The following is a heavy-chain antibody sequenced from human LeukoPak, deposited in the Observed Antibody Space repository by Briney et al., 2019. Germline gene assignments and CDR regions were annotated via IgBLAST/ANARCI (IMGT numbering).Heavy chain of an antibody. D-gene: IGHD4-17*01. CDR1: GGSISSGSYY. CDR3: ARHPATVIQIHFDY. J-gene: IGHJ4*02. V-gene: IGHV4-61*02. Sequence: SETLSLTCTVSGGSISSGSYYWSWIRQPAGKGLEWIGRIYTSGSTNYNPSLKSRVTISVDTSKNQFSLKLSSVTAADTAVYYCARHPATVIQIHFDYWGQGTLVTVSS. CDR2: IYTSGST.